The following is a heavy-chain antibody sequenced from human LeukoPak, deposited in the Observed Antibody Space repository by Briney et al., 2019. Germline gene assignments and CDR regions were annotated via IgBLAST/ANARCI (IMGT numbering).Heavy chain of an antibody. J-gene: IGHJ6*03. D-gene: IGHD6-13*01. CDR3: ARDLGERIAAAGIPPGPNYYYYYYMDV. CDR2: ISGSGGST. Sequence: GGSLRLSSAASGFTFSSHTINWVRQAPGKGLEWVTAISGSGGSTYYADSVQGRFTISRDNSKNTLYLQMNSLRAEDTAVYYCARDLGERIAAAGIPPGPNYYYYYYMDVWGKGTTVTVSS. V-gene: IGHV3-23*01. CDR1: GFTFSSHT.